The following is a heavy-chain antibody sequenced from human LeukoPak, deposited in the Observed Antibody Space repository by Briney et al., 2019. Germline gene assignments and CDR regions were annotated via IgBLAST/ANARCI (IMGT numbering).Heavy chain of an antibody. D-gene: IGHD6-6*01. CDR1: GFTFSSYS. Sequence: GGSLRLSCAASGFTFSSYSMNWVRQAPGKGLEWVSSISSSSSYIYYADSVKGRFTISRDNAKNSLYLQMNSLRAEDTAVYYCAKGGYSSSDFGYWGQGTLVTVSS. J-gene: IGHJ4*02. CDR2: ISSSSSYI. V-gene: IGHV3-21*01. CDR3: AKGGYSSSDFGY.